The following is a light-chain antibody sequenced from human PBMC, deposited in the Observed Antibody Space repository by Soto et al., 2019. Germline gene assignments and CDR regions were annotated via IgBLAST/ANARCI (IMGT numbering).Light chain of an antibody. J-gene: IGKJ1*01. CDR2: DAS. V-gene: IGKV1-5*01. CDR1: QSINNW. CDR3: QQYNSLHVA. Sequence: DIQMTQSPSTLSAFLGDRVTITCRASQSINNWLAWYQQKPGKAPNLLIYDASTLGSGVPSRFRGSGSGTEFTLTISSLQPDDFATYYCQQYNSLHVAFGQGTKVEV.